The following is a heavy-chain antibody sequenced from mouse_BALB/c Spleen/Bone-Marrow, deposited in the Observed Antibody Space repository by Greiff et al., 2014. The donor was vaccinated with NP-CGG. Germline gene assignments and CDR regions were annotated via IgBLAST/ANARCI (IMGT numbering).Heavy chain of an antibody. Sequence: DLVKPGASVKLSCKASGYTFTSYWINWIKQRPGQGLEWIGRIAPGSGSTYYNEMFKGKATRTVDTSSSAAYIQLSSLSSEDSAVYFCARFPFYYGSSFYYFDYRGQGTTPTVSS. V-gene: IGHV1S41*01. CDR1: GYTFTSYW. J-gene: IGHJ2*01. CDR3: ARFPFYYGSSFYYFDY. CDR2: IAPGSGST. D-gene: IGHD1-1*01.